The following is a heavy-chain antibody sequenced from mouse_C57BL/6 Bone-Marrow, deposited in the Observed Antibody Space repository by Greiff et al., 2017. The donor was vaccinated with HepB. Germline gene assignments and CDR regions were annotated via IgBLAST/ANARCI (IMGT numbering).Heavy chain of an antibody. D-gene: IGHD2-5*01. CDR1: GYAFSSYW. CDR3: ARGDYDSNYVAWFAY. Sequence: QVQLQQSGAELVKPGASVKISCKASGYAFSSYWMNWVKQRPGKGLEWIGQIYPGDGDTNYNGKFKGKATLTADKSSSTAYMQRSSLTSEDSAVYFCARGDYDSNYVAWFAYWGQGTLVTVSA. J-gene: IGHJ3*01. CDR2: IYPGDGDT. V-gene: IGHV1-80*01.